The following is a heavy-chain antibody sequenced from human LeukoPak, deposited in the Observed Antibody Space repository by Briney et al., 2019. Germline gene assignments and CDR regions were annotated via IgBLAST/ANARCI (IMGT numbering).Heavy chain of an antibody. D-gene: IGHD3-10*01. CDR1: GGSFSGYY. CDR3: ARDYGFHAFDI. CDR2: INHSGST. Sequence: SETLSLTFAVYGGSFSGYYWSWIHQPPGKGLEWIGEINHSGSTNYNPSLKSRVTISVDTSKNQFSLKLSSVTAADTAVYYCARDYGFHAFDIWGQGTMVTVSS. J-gene: IGHJ3*02. V-gene: IGHV4-34*01.